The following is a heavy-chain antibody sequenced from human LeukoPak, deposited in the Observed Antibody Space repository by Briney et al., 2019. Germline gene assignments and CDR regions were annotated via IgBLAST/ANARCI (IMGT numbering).Heavy chain of an antibody. CDR3: ASYLTGDQSYFDY. CDR2: INHSGST. D-gene: IGHD3-9*01. V-gene: IGHV4-34*01. Sequence: KPSETLSLTCAVYGGSFSGYYWSWIRQPPGKGLEWIGEINHSGSTNYNPSLKSRVTISVDTSKNQFSLKLSSVTAADTAVYYCASYLTGDQSYFDYWGQGTLVTVSS. CDR1: GGSFSGYY. J-gene: IGHJ4*02.